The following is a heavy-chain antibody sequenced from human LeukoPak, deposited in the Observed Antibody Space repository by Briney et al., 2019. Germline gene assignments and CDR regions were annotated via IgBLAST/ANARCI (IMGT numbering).Heavy chain of an antibody. D-gene: IGHD1-26*01. Sequence: SETLSLTCTVSGGSISSYYWSRIRQPLGKGLEWIGYIYYSGSTNYNPSLKSRVTISVDTSKNQFSLKLSSVTAADTAVYYCARDHGGSSLGWFDPWGQGTLVTVSS. CDR1: GGSISSYY. CDR3: ARDHGGSSLGWFDP. V-gene: IGHV4-59*01. CDR2: IYYSGST. J-gene: IGHJ5*02.